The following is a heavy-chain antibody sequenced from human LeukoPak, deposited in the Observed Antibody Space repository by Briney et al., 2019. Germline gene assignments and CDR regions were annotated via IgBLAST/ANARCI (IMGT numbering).Heavy chain of an antibody. V-gene: IGHV3-74*01. J-gene: IGHJ4*01. D-gene: IGHD5-24*01. CDR2: INSGGTTT. CDR1: GFTLSSYW. CDR3: TRGVAGNYGNPDC. Sequence: GGSLRLSCAASGFTLSSYWMHWVREAPGKGLLWVSRINSGGTTTDYANSVKGRFTISRDNAQNRLSLQMNSLRAQHTAVYHCTRGVAGNYGNPDCWGHRTPVTVSS.